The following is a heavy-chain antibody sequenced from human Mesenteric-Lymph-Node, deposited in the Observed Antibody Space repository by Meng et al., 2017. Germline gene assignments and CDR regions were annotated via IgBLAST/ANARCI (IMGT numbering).Heavy chain of an antibody. CDR2: IIPIFGTA. J-gene: IGHJ6*02. Sequence: SVKVSCKASGYTFTSYAISWVRQAPGQGLEWMGGIIPIFGTANYAQKFQGRVTITADESTSTAYMELSSLRSEDTAVYYCARAHYDILTGYYYGMDVWGQGTTVTVSS. V-gene: IGHV1-69*13. CDR3: ARAHYDILTGYYYGMDV. D-gene: IGHD3-9*01. CDR1: GYTFTSYA.